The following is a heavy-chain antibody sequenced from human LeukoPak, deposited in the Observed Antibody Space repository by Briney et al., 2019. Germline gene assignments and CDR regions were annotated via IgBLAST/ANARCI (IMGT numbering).Heavy chain of an antibody. Sequence: PGGSLRLSCAASGFTFSSYAMHWVRQAPGKGLVWVSRISSDGSSTTYADSVKGRFTISRDNAKNTLYLQMNSLRAEDTAVYYCARGYSGSYRVDYWGQGTLVTVSS. CDR3: ARGYSGSYRVDY. D-gene: IGHD1-26*01. CDR2: ISSDGSST. CDR1: GFTFSSYA. V-gene: IGHV3-74*01. J-gene: IGHJ4*02.